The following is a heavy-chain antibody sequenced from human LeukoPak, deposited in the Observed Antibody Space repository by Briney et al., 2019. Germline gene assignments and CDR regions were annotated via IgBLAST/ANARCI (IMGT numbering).Heavy chain of an antibody. Sequence: PGGSLRLSCAASGFTFSSYEMNWVRQAPGKGLEWVANIKVDGSEKYYVDSVKGRFTISRDNAKNSLYLQMNSLRAEDTAVYYCARLLVYNSGGEAFDCWGQGTLVTVSS. CDR1: GFTFSSYE. V-gene: IGHV3-7*01. D-gene: IGHD3-10*01. J-gene: IGHJ4*02. CDR2: IKVDGSEK. CDR3: ARLLVYNSGGEAFDC.